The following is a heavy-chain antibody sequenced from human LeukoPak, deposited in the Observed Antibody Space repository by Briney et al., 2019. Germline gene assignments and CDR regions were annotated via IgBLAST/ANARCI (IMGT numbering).Heavy chain of an antibody. J-gene: IGHJ4*02. V-gene: IGHV3-74*01. CDR1: GYTFSSYW. D-gene: IGHD3-22*01. Sequence: PGGSLRLSCAASGYTFSSYWMHWVRQAPGKGLVWVSRINSDGSSTSYADSVKGRFTISRDNAKNTLYLQMNSLRAEDTAVYYCARGYYYDSSGYTFDYWGQGTLVTVFS. CDR2: INSDGSST. CDR3: ARGYYYDSSGYTFDY.